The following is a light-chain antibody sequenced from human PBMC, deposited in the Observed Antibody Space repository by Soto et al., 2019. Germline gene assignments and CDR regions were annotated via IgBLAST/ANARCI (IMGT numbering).Light chain of an antibody. CDR3: QQYGSSPWT. J-gene: IGKJ1*01. V-gene: IGKV3-20*01. CDR1: QSISSN. CDR2: GAS. Sequence: EMLMTQSPATLSVSPGDRATLSCRASQSISSNLAWYQQKPGQTPRLLIYGASTRATGIPDRFSGSGSGTDFTLTISRLEPEDSAVYYCQQYGSSPWTFGQGTKVDIK.